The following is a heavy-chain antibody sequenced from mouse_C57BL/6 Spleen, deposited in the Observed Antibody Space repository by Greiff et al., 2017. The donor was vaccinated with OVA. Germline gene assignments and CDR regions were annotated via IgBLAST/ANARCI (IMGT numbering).Heavy chain of an antibody. D-gene: IGHD4-1*01. V-gene: IGHV1-26*01. CDR2: INPNNGGT. Sequence: VQLQQSGPELVKPGASVKISCKASGYTFTDYYMNWVKQSHGKSLEWIGDINPNNGGTSYNQKFKGKATLTVDKSSSTAYMELRSLTSEDSAVYYCARYGELGQDAMDYWGQGTSVTVSS. CDR1: GYTFTDYY. CDR3: ARYGELGQDAMDY. J-gene: IGHJ4*01.